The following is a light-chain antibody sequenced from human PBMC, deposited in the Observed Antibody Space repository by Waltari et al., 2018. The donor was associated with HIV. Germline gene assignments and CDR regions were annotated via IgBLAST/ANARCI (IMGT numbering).Light chain of an antibody. CDR1: QSVLYSSNNKNY. CDR2: CAS. Sequence: DIVMTQSPDSLAVSLGTRATINCKSSQSVLYSSNNKNYLAWYQQKPGQPPTLLIYCASSRESGVPDRFSGGGSGTDFTLTISSLQAEDVAVYYCQQYYSAPPTFGGGTKVEI. J-gene: IGKJ4*01. V-gene: IGKV4-1*01. CDR3: QQYYSAPPT.